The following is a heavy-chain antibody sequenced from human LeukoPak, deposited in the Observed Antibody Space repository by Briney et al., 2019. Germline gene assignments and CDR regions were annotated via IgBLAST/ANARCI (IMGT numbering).Heavy chain of an antibody. J-gene: IGHJ1*01. V-gene: IGHV1-2*02. CDR3: ARVVDTAEH. D-gene: IGHD5-18*01. CDR2: INPNSGGT. CDR1: GYTFTGYF. Sequence: ASMNVSCKASGYTFTGYFMHWVRPAPGQGLEWMGWINPNSGGTNYAQKFQGRVTMTRDTSISTAYMELSRLRSDDTAVYYCARVVDTAEHWGQGTLVTVSS.